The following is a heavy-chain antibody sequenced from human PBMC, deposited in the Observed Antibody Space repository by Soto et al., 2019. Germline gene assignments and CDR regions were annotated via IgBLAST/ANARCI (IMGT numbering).Heavy chain of an antibody. J-gene: IGHJ3*02. CDR2: IIPIFGTT. D-gene: IGHD3-22*01. Sequence: GASVKVSCKASGGTFSSYAISWVRQAPGQGLEWMGGIIPIFGTTNYAQKFQGRVTITADESTRTAYMELSSLRSEDTAVYYCASPITMIIGNAFDIWGQGTMVT. V-gene: IGHV1-69*13. CDR3: ASPITMIIGNAFDI. CDR1: GGTFSSYA.